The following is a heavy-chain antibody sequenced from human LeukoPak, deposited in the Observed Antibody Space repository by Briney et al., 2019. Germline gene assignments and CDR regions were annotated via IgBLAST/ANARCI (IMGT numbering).Heavy chain of an antibody. CDR2: FYDTRSP. D-gene: IGHD3-10*01. Sequence: SETLSLTCTVSGGSISLYYWSWIRQPPGKGLEWIGYFYDTRSPKYNPSLERRVTISVDMSRNQFSLNLTSVTAADTTVYYCARGRGSLTYWGQGTLATVSS. CDR1: GGSISLYY. V-gene: IGHV4-59*01. CDR3: ARGRGSLTY. J-gene: IGHJ4*02.